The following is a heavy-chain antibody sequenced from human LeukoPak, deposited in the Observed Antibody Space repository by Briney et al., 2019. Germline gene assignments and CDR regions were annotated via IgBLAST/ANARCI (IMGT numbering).Heavy chain of an antibody. CDR2: ISGSGGST. D-gene: IGHD6-19*01. J-gene: IGHJ4*02. V-gene: IGHV3-23*01. Sequence: QPGGSLRLSCAASGFTLSSYAMSWARQAPGEGLQWVSDISGSGGSTYYADSVKGRFTISRDNSKNTLYLQMNSLRADDTAVYYCAKVSGNSYYYFDNWGQGTLVTVFS. CDR1: GFTLSSYA. CDR3: AKVSGNSYYYFDN.